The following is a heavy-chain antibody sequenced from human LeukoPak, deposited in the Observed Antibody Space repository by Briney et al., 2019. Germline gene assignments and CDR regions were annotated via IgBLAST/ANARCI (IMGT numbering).Heavy chain of an antibody. CDR2: INHSGNT. J-gene: IGHJ6*03. V-gene: IGHV4-34*01. CDR3: ARGGYGSGWDYMDV. D-gene: IGHD3-10*01. CDR1: GGSFSGYY. Sequence: SETLSLTCAVYGGSFSGYYWNWIRQPPGKWLEWIGGINHSGNTNYNPSLKSRVTISVDTSKNQFSLKLSSVTAADTAVYYCARGGYGSGWDYMDVWGKGTTVTVSS.